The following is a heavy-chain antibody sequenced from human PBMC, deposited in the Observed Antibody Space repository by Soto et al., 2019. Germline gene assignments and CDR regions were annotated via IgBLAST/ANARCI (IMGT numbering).Heavy chain of an antibody. CDR3: ARDWYYGDYESYYFDY. D-gene: IGHD4-17*01. CDR1: GFTFSSYS. CDR2: ISSSSSYI. J-gene: IGHJ4*02. Sequence: EVQLVESGGGLVKPGGSLRLSCAASGFTFSSYSMNWVRQAPGKGLEWVSSISSSSSYIYYADSLKGRFTISRDNAKTSLYLHMNSLRAEDTAVYYCARDWYYGDYESYYFDYWGQGTLVTVSS. V-gene: IGHV3-21*01.